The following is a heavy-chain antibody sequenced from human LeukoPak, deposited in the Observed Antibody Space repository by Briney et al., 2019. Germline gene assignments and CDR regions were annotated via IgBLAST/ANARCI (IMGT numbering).Heavy chain of an antibody. V-gene: IGHV4-39*01. J-gene: IGHJ4*02. Sequence: SETLSLTCTVPGGSIGSSSYYWGWIRQPPGKGLEWIGSIYYSGSTYYNPSLKSRVTISVDTSKNQFSLKLSSVTAADTAVYYCARQQLWSQRIDYWGQGTLVTVSS. CDR1: GGSIGSSSYY. D-gene: IGHD5-18*01. CDR2: IYYSGST. CDR3: ARQQLWSQRIDY.